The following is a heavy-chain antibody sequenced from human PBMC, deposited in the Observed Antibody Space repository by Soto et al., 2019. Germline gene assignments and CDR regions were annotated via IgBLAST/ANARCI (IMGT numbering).Heavy chain of an antibody. CDR3: ASSLDYGDYIVGYAFDI. D-gene: IGHD4-17*01. V-gene: IGHV1-18*04. CDR1: GYTFTSYG. Sequence: ASVKVSCMASGYTFTSYGISWVRQAPGQGLEWMGWISAYNGNTNYAQKLQGRVTMTTDTSTSTAYMELRSLRSDDTAVYYCASSLDYGDYIVGYAFDIWGQGTMVTVSS. CDR2: ISAYNGNT. J-gene: IGHJ3*02.